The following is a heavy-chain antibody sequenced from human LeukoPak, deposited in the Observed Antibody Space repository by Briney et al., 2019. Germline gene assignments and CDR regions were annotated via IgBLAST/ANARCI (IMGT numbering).Heavy chain of an antibody. CDR3: ARVRIRYYDSSGYYFGFDY. D-gene: IGHD3-22*01. CDR2: IYYSGST. J-gene: IGHJ4*02. Sequence: SETLSLTCTVSGGSISSGGYYWSWIRQHPGKGLEWIGYIYYSGSTYYNPSLKSRVTISVDTSRNQFSLKLSSVTAADTAAYYCARVRIRYYDSSGYYFGFDYWGQGTLVTVSS. CDR1: GGSISSGGYY. V-gene: IGHV4-31*03.